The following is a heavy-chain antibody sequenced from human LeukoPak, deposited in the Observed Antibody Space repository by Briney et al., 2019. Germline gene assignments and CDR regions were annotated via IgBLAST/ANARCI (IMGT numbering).Heavy chain of an antibody. CDR1: GGSISSGGYY. CDR2: IYYSGST. D-gene: IGHD6-13*01. Sequence: PSQTLSLTCTVSGGSISSGGYYWSWIRQPPGKGLEWIGYIYYSGSTNYNPSLKSRVTISVDTSKNQFSLKLSSVTAADTAVYYCARGIAAAGPLLGADYWGQGTLVTVSS. CDR3: ARGIAAAGPLLGADY. V-gene: IGHV4-61*08. J-gene: IGHJ4*02.